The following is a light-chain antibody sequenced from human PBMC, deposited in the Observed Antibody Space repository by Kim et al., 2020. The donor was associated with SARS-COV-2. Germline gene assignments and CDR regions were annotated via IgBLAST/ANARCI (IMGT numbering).Light chain of an antibody. V-gene: IGLV3-1*01. J-gene: IGLJ1*01. CDR3: QAWDSSTLYV. CDR1: KLGDKY. Sequence: SPGQTASITCSGDKLGDKYACWYHQKPGQSPVLVIYQDNKRPSGIPERFSASSSGNTATLTITGTQAMDEADYYCQAWDSSTLYVFGTGTKVTVL. CDR2: QDN.